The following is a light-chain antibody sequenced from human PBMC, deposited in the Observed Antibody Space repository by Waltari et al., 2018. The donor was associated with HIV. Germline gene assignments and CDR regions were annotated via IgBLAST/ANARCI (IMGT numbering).Light chain of an antibody. J-gene: IGLJ3*02. CDR3: MMWAGGSWV. CDR1: RGLSVVANT. V-gene: IGLV5-45*01. CDR2: YKSVSDN. Sequence: QPVLTHPASLSASPGASASLTCALRRGLSVVANTLSWFHHRQGSPPQYLLRYKSVSDNERVAGVPSGFSGSSNISATVGLLLISGLQPEDEAGDYCMMWAGGSWVCGGGNQVNVL.